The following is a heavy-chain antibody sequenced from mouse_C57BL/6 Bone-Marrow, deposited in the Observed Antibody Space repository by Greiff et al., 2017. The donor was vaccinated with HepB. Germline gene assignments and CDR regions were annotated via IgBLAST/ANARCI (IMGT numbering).Heavy chain of an antibody. Sequence: DVMLVESGGGLVKPGGSLKLSCAASGFTFSSYAMSWVRQTPEKRLEWVATISDGGSYTYYPDNVKGRFTISRDNAKNNLYLQMSHLKSEDTAMYYCAGDTPIDYDYDPVAYWGQGTLVTVSA. J-gene: IGHJ3*01. CDR1: GFTFSSYA. CDR2: ISDGGSYT. D-gene: IGHD2-4*01. V-gene: IGHV5-4*01. CDR3: AGDTPIDYDYDPVAY.